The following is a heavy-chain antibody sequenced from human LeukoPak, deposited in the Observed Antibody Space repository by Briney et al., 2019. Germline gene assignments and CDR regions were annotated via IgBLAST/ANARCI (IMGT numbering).Heavy chain of an antibody. Sequence: PGGSLRPSCAAPGFTFSDYYMSWIRQAPGKGLEWVSYISSSGSTIYYADSVKGRFTISRDNAKNSLYLQMNSLRAEDTAVYYCARVRGASSPEYFQHWGQGTLVTVSS. CDR2: ISSSGSTI. D-gene: IGHD6-13*01. CDR1: GFTFSDYY. V-gene: IGHV3-11*01. CDR3: ARVRGASSPEYFQH. J-gene: IGHJ1*01.